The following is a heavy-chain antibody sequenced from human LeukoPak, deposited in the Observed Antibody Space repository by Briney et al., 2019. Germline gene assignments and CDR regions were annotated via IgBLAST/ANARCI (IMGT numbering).Heavy chain of an antibody. D-gene: IGHD3-22*01. CDR1: GGSISSSSYY. CDR2: IYYSGST. J-gene: IGHJ4*02. Sequence: SETLSLTCTVSGGSISSSSYYWGWIRQPPGKGREWIGSIYYSGSTYYNPSLRSRVTISVDTSKNQFSLKLSSVTAADTAVYYCARGYYDSSGYYYLDYWGQGTLVTVSS. CDR3: ARGYYDSSGYYYLDY. V-gene: IGHV4-39*07.